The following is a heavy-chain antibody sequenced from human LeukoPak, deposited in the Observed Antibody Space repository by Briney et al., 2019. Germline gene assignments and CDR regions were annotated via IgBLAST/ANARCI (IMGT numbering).Heavy chain of an antibody. J-gene: IGHJ3*02. Sequence: PSETLSLTCAVYGGSFSGYYWSWIRQPPGKGLEWIGEINHSGSTNYNPSLKSRVTISVDTSKNQFSLKLSSVTAADTAVYYCARVVYCSGGSCHIFAFDIWGRGTMVTVSS. D-gene: IGHD2-15*01. CDR1: GGSFSGYY. CDR2: INHSGST. V-gene: IGHV4-34*01. CDR3: ARVVYCSGGSCHIFAFDI.